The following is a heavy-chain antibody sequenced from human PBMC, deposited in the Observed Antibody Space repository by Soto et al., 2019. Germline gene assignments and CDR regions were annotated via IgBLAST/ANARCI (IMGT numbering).Heavy chain of an antibody. CDR3: ARDQAGVSGSPCDRYYRFRMDV. D-gene: IGHD3-10*01. J-gene: IGHJ6*02. V-gene: IGHV1-3*01. Sequence: EASVQLSWKASGYTFTSYAMHWVRQAPGQRLEWMGWINAGNGNTKYSQKFQGRVTITRDTSASTAYMELSSLRSEDTAVYYCARDQAGVSGSPCDRYYRFRMDVCGQRSTDIVSS. CDR1: GYTFTSYA. CDR2: INAGNGNT.